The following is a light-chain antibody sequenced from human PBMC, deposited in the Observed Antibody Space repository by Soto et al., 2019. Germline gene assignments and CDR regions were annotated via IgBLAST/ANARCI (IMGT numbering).Light chain of an antibody. CDR2: EDT. Sequence: QSALTQPASVSGSPGQSITISCTGTSSDVGGYNLVSWYQQRPGEVPKLMIYEDTKRPSGVSNRFSGSKSGNTASLTISGLQAEDEADYYCCSYEGSTTSVVFGGGTKVTVL. CDR1: SSDVGGYNL. V-gene: IGLV2-23*01. J-gene: IGLJ2*01. CDR3: CSYEGSTTSVV.